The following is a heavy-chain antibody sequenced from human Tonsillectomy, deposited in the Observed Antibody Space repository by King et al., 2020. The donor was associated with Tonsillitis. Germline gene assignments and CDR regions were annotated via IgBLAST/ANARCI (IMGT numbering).Heavy chain of an antibody. CDR2: INAGSGRT. CDR1: GYSFSSYA. Sequence: QCQLVQSGAEVARPGAALKVSCNTSGYSFSSYAVHWVRQAPGQGLQWMGWINAGSGRTKYSQNFQGRVSFSRDTSAKTVYLEMRRVDSEDTAAYYCARGRVGRVGFARQSFFYYGLDVWGQGTTVTVSS. J-gene: IGHJ6*02. CDR3: ARGRVGRVGFARQSFFYYGLDV. D-gene: IGHD6-6*01. V-gene: IGHV1-3*01.